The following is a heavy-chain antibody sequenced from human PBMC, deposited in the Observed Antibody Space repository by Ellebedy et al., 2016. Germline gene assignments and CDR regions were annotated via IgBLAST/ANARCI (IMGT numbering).Heavy chain of an antibody. Sequence: ASVKVSCKASGYTFSSFGISWVRQAPGQGLEWMGWISAYNGNTNYAQKLQGRVTMTTDTSTSTAYMELRSLRSDDTAVYYCAREFSALWFGESLSGMDVWGQGTTVTVSS. D-gene: IGHD3-10*01. V-gene: IGHV1-18*01. CDR2: ISAYNGNT. CDR1: GYTFSSFG. J-gene: IGHJ6*02. CDR3: AREFSALWFGESLSGMDV.